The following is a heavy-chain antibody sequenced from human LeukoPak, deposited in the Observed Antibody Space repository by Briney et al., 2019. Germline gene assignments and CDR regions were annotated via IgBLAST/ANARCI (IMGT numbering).Heavy chain of an antibody. CDR2: IIPIFGTA. CDR1: GGTFSSYA. J-gene: IGHJ4*02. V-gene: IGHV1-69*05. Sequence: SVKVSCKASGGTFSSYAISWVRQAPGQGLEWMGGIIPIFGTANYAQKFQGRVTITTDESTSTAYMELSSLRSEDTAVYYCARDRPPYYYDSSGTEFDYWGQGTLVTVSS. CDR3: ARDRPPYYYDSSGTEFDY. D-gene: IGHD3-22*01.